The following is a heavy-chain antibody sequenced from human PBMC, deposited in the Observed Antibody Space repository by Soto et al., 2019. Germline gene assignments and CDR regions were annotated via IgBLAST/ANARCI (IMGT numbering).Heavy chain of an antibody. CDR2: IYSGGST. V-gene: IGHV3-53*01. CDR3: ARGPDPPDDAFDF. Sequence: EVQLVESGGGLIQPGGSLRLSCAASGFTVSSNYMSWVRQAPGQGLEWVSVIYSGGSTYYADSVKGRFTISRDNSKNTLYVQRSSLTDDDTAVYYCARGPDPPDDAFDFWGQGTMVTVSS. CDR1: GFTVSSNY. J-gene: IGHJ3*01.